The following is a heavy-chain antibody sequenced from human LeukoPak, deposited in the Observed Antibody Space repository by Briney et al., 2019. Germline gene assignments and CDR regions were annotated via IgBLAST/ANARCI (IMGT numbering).Heavy chain of an antibody. CDR2: INPNSGGT. CDR3: ARVTGMEDQLLYDALDI. Sequence: APVKVSCKASGYTFTGYYMHWVRQAPGQGLEWMGWINPNSGGTNYAQKFQGRVTMTRDTSISTAYMELSRLRSDDTAVYYCARVTGMEDQLLYDALDIRGQGTMVTVSS. V-gene: IGHV1-2*02. CDR1: GYTFTGYY. J-gene: IGHJ3*02. D-gene: IGHD1-26*01.